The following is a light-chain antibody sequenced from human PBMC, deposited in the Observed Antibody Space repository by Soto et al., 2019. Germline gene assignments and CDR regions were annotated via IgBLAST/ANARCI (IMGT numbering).Light chain of an antibody. V-gene: IGLV1-51*01. CDR1: SSNIGNNY. CDR2: DNI. J-gene: IGLJ2*01. CDR3: GTWDSSLSAGV. Sequence: QSVLTQPPSVSAAPGQRVTISCSGSSSNIGNNYVSWYQQLPGTAPKLLIYDNIKRPSGIPGRFSGSKSGTSATLGITGLQTGDEADYYCGTWDSSLSAGVFGGGTQLTVL.